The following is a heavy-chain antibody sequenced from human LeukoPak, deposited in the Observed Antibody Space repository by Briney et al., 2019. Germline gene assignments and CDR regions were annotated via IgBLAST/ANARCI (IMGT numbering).Heavy chain of an antibody. CDR1: GFTFSTYA. V-gene: IGHV3-23*01. Sequence: GGSLRLSCAASGFTFSTYALSWVRQAPRKGLEWISTINPSGASTYYADSVKGRFTISRDNSKNTLYLQMNSLRAEDTAVYYCAKYCTKGVCFYYGMDVWGQGTTITVS. CDR2: INPSGAST. J-gene: IGHJ6*02. D-gene: IGHD2-8*01. CDR3: AKYCTKGVCFYYGMDV.